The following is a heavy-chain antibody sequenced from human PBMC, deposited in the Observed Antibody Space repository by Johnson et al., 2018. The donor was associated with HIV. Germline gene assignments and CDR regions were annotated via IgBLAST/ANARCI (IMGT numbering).Heavy chain of an antibody. CDR1: GFTFDDYG. CDR2: INWNGGST. V-gene: IGHV3-20*04. D-gene: IGHD4-17*01. Sequence: VQLVESGGGVVRPGGSLRLSCAASGFTFDDYGMSWVRQAPGKGLEWVSGINWNGGSTGYADSVKGRFTISRDNSKNTLYLQMNSPRAEDTAVYYCASHRDVAPGEGVAFDIWGQGTMVTVSS. J-gene: IGHJ3*02. CDR3: ASHRDVAPGEGVAFDI.